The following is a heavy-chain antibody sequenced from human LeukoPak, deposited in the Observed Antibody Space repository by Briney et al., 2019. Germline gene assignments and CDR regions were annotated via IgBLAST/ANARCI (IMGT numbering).Heavy chain of an antibody. CDR1: GFTFSTYS. CDR3: ARVLRTGYYYYYMDV. D-gene: IGHD4-17*01. CDR2: ITRSSYI. Sequence: GGSLRLSCAASGFTFSTYSMNWVRQAPGKGLEWVSSITRSSYIYYADSVKGRFTISRDNAKNSLYLQMNSLRAEDTAVYYCARVLRTGYYYYYMDVWGKGTTVTVSS. J-gene: IGHJ6*03. V-gene: IGHV3-21*01.